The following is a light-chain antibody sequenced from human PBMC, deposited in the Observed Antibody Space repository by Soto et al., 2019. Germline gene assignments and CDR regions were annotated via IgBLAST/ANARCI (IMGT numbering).Light chain of an antibody. CDR3: QQYDSSYT. J-gene: IGKJ2*01. CDR1: QTVTNNY. V-gene: IGKV3-20*01. Sequence: EIVLTQSPGTLSLSPGETATLSCRASQTVTNNYLAWYQQKPGQAPRLVMSGASSRATGIPDRFSGGGSETDFTLTISRLEPEDFAVYYCQQYDSSYTFGQGPKVDIK. CDR2: GAS.